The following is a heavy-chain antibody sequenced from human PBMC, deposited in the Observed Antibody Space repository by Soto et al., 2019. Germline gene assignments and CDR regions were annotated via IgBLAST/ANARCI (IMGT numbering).Heavy chain of an antibody. CDR3: ARTHGATWGSYRTDAFDI. CDR1: GYTFTSYA. J-gene: IGHJ3*02. Sequence: GASVKVSCKASGYTFTSYAMNWVRQAPGQGLEWMGWINPNSGGTNYAQKFQGWVTMTRDTSISTAYMELSRLRSDDTAVYYCARTHGATWGSYRTDAFDIWGQGTMITVSS. D-gene: IGHD3-16*02. V-gene: IGHV1-2*04. CDR2: INPNSGGT.